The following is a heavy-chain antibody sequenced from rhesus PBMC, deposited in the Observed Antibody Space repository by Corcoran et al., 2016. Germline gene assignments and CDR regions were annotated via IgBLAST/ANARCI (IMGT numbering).Heavy chain of an antibody. J-gene: IGHJ4*01. CDR3: ARLGRVVRGVYFDY. D-gene: IGHD6-13*01. Sequence: QVQLQESGPGLVKPSETLSLTCAVSGGSISGGYDWSWIRQPPGKGLEWIGDIYGSRGSTNYNPSLKNRVTISKDTSKNQFSLKLSSVTAADTAVYYCARLGRVVRGVYFDYWGQGVLVTVSS. CDR2: IYGSRGST. V-gene: IGHV4-76*01. CDR1: GGSISGGYD.